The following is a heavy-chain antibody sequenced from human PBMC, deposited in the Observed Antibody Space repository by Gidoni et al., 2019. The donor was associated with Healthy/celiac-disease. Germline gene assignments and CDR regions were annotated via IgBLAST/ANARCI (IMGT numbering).Heavy chain of an antibody. V-gene: IGHV1-18*01. CDR2: ISAYNGNT. Sequence: QVQLVQSGAEVKKPGASVKVSCKASGYNFTSYGISWVRQTPGQWLEWMGWISAYNGNTYYAQKLQGRGTMTTATSKSTAYMELRILRSDDTAVYYCARAAGGWSVEDYWGQGTLVTVSS. CDR1: GYNFTSYG. CDR3: ARAAGGWSVEDY. J-gene: IGHJ4*02. D-gene: IGHD3-3*01.